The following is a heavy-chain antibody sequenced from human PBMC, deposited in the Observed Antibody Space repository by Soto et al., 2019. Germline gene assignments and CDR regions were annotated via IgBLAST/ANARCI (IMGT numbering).Heavy chain of an antibody. J-gene: IGHJ4*02. CDR1: GYTFTNND. CDR3: AKDRGGTGWPFDH. Sequence: ASVKVSCKASGYTFTNNDVTWVRQATGQGLEWMGWMNPGSGDTGYAQKFQGRVTMSRDNSKNTLSLQMISLRAEDSAVYYCAKDRGGTGWPFDHWGQGTLVTVSS. D-gene: IGHD6-19*01. CDR2: MNPGSGDT. V-gene: IGHV1-8*01.